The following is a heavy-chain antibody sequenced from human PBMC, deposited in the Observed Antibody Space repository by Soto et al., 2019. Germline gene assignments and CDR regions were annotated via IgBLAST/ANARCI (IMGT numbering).Heavy chain of an antibody. V-gene: IGHV3-21*06. CDR3: ARSRQYGGPGGAFDI. D-gene: IGHD4-17*01. CDR1: GFTFSSYN. CDR2: ISSSDSFI. J-gene: IGHJ3*02. Sequence: PGGSLRLSCAASGFTFSSYNMNWVRQTPGKGLEWVSSISSSDSFIYYADSVKGRFTISSGNAKNSLYLQMNSLRAEDTAVYYCARSRQYGGPGGAFDIWGQGTMVTVSS.